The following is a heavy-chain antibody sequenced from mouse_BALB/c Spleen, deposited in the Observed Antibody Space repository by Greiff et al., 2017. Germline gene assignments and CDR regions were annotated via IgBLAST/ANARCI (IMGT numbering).Heavy chain of an antibody. V-gene: IGHV5-9-3*01. Sequence: EVKLVESGGGLVKPGGSLKLSCAASGFTFSSYAMSWVRQTPGKRLEWVATISSGGSYTYYPDSVKGRFTISRDNAKNTLYLQMSSLRSEDTAMYYCARHEKDYYGSPWYFDVWGAGTTVTVSS. D-gene: IGHD1-1*01. CDR3: ARHEKDYYGSPWYFDV. J-gene: IGHJ1*01. CDR1: GFTFSSYA. CDR2: ISSGGSYT.